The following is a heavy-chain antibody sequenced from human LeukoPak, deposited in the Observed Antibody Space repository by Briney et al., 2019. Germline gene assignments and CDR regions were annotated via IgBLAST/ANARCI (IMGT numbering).Heavy chain of an antibody. Sequence: GASLRLFCAASGFTFSRFDMSWVRQARGKGGEWVSDISVSGGGTYYTDSEKGGFNIYRDNSKNTLYLQINSLRAEDTAVYYCAKDRIKLSSGYDGAFDYWGQGTLVTVSS. CDR2: ISVSGGGT. D-gene: IGHD3-22*01. CDR1: GFTFSRFD. CDR3: AKDRIKLSSGYDGAFDY. J-gene: IGHJ4*02. V-gene: IGHV3-23*01.